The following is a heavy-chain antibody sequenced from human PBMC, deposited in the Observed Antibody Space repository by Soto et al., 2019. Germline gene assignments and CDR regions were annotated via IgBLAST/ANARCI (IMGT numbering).Heavy chain of an antibody. J-gene: IGHJ4*02. Sequence: QVQLQESGPGLLKPSETLSLTCTVSGASMSNYYWSWIRQPAGRGLAWIGRIFGSGETYYNPSLKSRVILSVDLSKSQFSLELTSVTAADTAVYFCVREVDYSDNNGYPLFDYWGQGTLVTVSP. D-gene: IGHD3-22*01. V-gene: IGHV4-4*07. CDR1: GASMSNYY. CDR2: IFGSGET. CDR3: VREVDYSDNNGYPLFDY.